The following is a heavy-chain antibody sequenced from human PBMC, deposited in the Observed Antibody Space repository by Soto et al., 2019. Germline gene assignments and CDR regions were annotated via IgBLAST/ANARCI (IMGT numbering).Heavy chain of an antibody. CDR1: GFTFSTFW. V-gene: IGHV3-74*01. D-gene: IGHD1-1*01. J-gene: IGHJ4*02. Sequence: HPGGSLRLSCAASGFTFSTFWMHWVRQAPGKGLVWVSRISSDGSRTIYADSVKGRFTISRDNAKNTLYLQMNSLRVEDTAIYYCARVYNSLSSYDYWGQGTLVTVSS. CDR3: ARVYNSLSSYDY. CDR2: ISSDGSRT.